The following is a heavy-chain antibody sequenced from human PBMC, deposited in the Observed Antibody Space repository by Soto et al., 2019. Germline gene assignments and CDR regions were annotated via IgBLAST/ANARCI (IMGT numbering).Heavy chain of an antibody. D-gene: IGHD3-16*01. CDR2: ISGSGGST. J-gene: IGHJ4*02. V-gene: IGHV3-23*01. CDR1: GFTFSSYA. CDR3: AKDAQAITVSTFDY. Sequence: GESLKISCAASGFTFSSYAMSWVRQAPGKGLEWVSAISGSGGSTYYADSVKGRFTISRDNSKNTLYLQMNSLRAEDTAVYYCAKDAQAITVSTFDYWGQGTLVTVSS.